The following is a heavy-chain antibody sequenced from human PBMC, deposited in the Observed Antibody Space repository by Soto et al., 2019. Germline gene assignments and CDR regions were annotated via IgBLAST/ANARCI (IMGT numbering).Heavy chain of an antibody. CDR2: IWYDGSNK. J-gene: IGHJ4*02. CDR1: GFTFSNYG. V-gene: IGHV3-33*01. Sequence: QEQLVESGGGVVQTGRSLRLSCAASGFTFSNYGMHWVRQSPCKGLEWVAVIWYDGSNKYYAASVKGRFTISRDNSKNTLYLQMNSLRAEDTAVDYCARGDGWYGDYWGQGTLVTVSS. CDR3: ARGDGWYGDY. D-gene: IGHD6-19*01.